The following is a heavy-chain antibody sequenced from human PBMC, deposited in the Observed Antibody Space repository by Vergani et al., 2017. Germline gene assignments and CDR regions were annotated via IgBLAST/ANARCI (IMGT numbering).Heavy chain of an antibody. J-gene: IGHJ5*02. Sequence: QVQLQESGPGLVKPPGTLSLTCAVSGGSLSSSNWWSWVRQPPGKGLEWIGSIHYSENTNYNPSLKTRVTISVDTSKNQFSLTLTSVTAADTAVYYCASDTHSGQRADRWGQGILVTVTS. CDR2: IHYSENT. V-gene: IGHV4-4*03. CDR3: ASDTHSGQRADR. CDR1: GGSLSSSNW. D-gene: IGHD6-19*01.